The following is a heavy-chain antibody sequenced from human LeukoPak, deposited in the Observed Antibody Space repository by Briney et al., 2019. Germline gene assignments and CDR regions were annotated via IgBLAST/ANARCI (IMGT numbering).Heavy chain of an antibody. J-gene: IGHJ4*02. V-gene: IGHV3-30*04. CDR2: ISYDGSNK. CDR1: GGTFSSYA. Sequence: SCKASGGTFSSYAMHWVRQAPGKGLEWVAVISYDGSNKYYADSVKGRFTISRDNSKNTLYLQMNSLRAEDTAVYYCARDRGSWFGELWGEFDYWGQGTLVTVSS. D-gene: IGHD3-10*01. CDR3: ARDRGSWFGELWGEFDY.